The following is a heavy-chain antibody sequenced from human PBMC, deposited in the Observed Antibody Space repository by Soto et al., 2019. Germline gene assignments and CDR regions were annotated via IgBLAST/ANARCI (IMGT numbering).Heavy chain of an antibody. Sequence: NPSETLSLTCTVSGGSISSGGYYWSWIRQHPGKGLEWIGYIYYSGSTYYNPSLKSRVTISVDTSKNQFSLKLSSVTAADTAVYYCASNARNVFGVLQHWGQGTLVTVSS. CDR1: GGSISSGGYY. CDR3: ASNARNVFGVLQH. D-gene: IGHD3-10*02. V-gene: IGHV4-31*03. CDR2: IYYSGST. J-gene: IGHJ1*01.